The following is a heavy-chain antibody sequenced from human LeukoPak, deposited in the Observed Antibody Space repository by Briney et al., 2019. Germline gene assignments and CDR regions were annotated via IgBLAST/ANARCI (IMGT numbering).Heavy chain of an antibody. D-gene: IGHD3-22*01. J-gene: IGHJ4*02. CDR2: IIPIFGTA. Sequence: SVKVSCKASGGTFSSYAISWVRQAPGQGLEWMGGIIPIFGTANYAQKFQGRVTITADESTSTAYMELSSLRSEDTAVYYCAAPYYYDSSGYPSLDYWGQGTLVTVSS. V-gene: IGHV1-69*13. CDR1: GGTFSSYA. CDR3: AAPYYYDSSGYPSLDY.